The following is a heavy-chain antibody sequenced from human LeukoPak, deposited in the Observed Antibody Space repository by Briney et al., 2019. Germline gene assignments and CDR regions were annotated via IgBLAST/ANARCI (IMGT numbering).Heavy chain of an antibody. CDR3: ATARPWGYGDNWFDP. D-gene: IGHD5-18*01. CDR1: GYTFTDYY. V-gene: IGHV1-69-2*01. CDR2: VDPEDGET. Sequence: EASVKVSCKVSGYTFTDYYMHWVQQAPGKGLEWMGLVDPEDGETIYAEKFQGRVTITADTSTDTAYMELRSLRSEDTAVYYCATARPWGYGDNWFDPWGQGTLVTVSS. J-gene: IGHJ5*02.